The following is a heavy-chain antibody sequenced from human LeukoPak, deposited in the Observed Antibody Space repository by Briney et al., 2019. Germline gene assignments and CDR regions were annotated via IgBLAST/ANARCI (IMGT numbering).Heavy chain of an antibody. V-gene: IGHV4-34*01. J-gene: IGHJ4*02. CDR2: INHSGST. CDR1: GGSFSGYY. CDR3: ARESPSYSNSSRGYLRDY. Sequence: SETLSLTCAVYGGSFSGYYWSWIRQPPGKGLEWIGEINHSGSTNYNPSLKSRVTISVDTSKNQFSLKLSSVTAADTAVYYCARESPSYSNSSRGYLRDYWGQGTLVTVSS. D-gene: IGHD6-6*01.